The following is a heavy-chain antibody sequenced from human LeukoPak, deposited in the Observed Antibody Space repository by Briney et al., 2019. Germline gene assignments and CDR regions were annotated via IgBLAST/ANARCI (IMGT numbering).Heavy chain of an antibody. CDR2: INHSGST. D-gene: IGHD1-14*01. CDR3: ARGLIGNRAANRGYFDY. V-gene: IGHV4-34*01. Sequence: SETLSLTCAVYGGSFSGYYWSWIRQPPGKGLEWIGEINHSGSTNYNPSLKSRVTMSVDTSKNQFSLKLSSVTAADTAVYYCARGLIGNRAANRGYFDYWGQGTLVTVSS. J-gene: IGHJ4*02. CDR1: GGSFSGYY.